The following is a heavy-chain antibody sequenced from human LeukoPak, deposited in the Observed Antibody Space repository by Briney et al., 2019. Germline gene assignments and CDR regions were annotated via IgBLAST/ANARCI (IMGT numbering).Heavy chain of an antibody. D-gene: IGHD3-22*01. CDR3: ARDSYYYDSSGYYRFDY. CDR2: IYTSGSP. Sequence: PSETLSLTCTVSGDSISSYYWSWIRQPAGKGLEWIGRIYTSGSPNYHPSLKSRVTMSVDTSKNQFSLKLSSVTAADTAVYYCARDSYYYDSSGYYRFDYWGQGTLVTVSS. J-gene: IGHJ4*02. V-gene: IGHV4-4*07. CDR1: GDSISSYY.